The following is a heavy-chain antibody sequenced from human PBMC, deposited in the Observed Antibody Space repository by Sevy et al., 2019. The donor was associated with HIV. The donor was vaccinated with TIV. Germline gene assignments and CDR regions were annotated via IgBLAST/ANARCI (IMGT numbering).Heavy chain of an antibody. D-gene: IGHD3-3*01. CDR3: ARDLSPHLLYSDFWSGYSGMDV. V-gene: IGHV3-30*03. CDR2: ISFDGSHK. CDR1: AFTFSTYG. J-gene: IGHJ6*02. Sequence: GGSLRLSCVASAFTFSTYGMHWVRQAPGKGLEWVSVISFDGSHKYYADSVKGRCTVSRDNSKNTPNLQMNSLRAEDTAVYYCARDLSPHLLYSDFWSGYSGMDVWGQGTTVTVSS.